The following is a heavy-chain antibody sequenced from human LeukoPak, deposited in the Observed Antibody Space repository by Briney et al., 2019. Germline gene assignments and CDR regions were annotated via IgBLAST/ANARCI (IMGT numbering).Heavy chain of an antibody. Sequence: SETLSLTCAVSGGSISSGGYSWRWIRQPPGKGLEWIGYIYHSGSTYYNPSLKSRVTIPVDRSKNQFSLKLSSVTAADTAVYYCARAPNGYCSSTSCDDAFDIWGQGTMVTVSS. CDR3: ARAPNGYCSSTSCDDAFDI. CDR1: GGSISSGGYS. CDR2: IYHSGST. D-gene: IGHD2-2*03. J-gene: IGHJ3*02. V-gene: IGHV4-30-2*01.